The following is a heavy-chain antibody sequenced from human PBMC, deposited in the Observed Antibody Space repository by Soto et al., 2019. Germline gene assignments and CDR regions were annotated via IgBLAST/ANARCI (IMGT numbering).Heavy chain of an antibody. CDR1: GFTFSNFW. CDR2: IKRDGSEK. J-gene: IGHJ4*02. D-gene: IGHD6-6*01. Sequence: EVQLVESGGGLVQPGGSLRLSCAASGFTFSNFWMNWVRQAPGKGLEWVANIKRDGSEKYYVDSVKGRFTISRDNAKNSLYLQMNSLRAEDTAVYYCARDSRPDYWGQGTLVTVSS. V-gene: IGHV3-7*05. CDR3: ARDSRPDY.